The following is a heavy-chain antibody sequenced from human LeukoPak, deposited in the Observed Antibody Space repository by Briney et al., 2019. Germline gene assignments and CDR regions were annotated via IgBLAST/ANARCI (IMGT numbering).Heavy chain of an antibody. CDR1: GGSFSGYY. CDR3: ARSVLWFGELLSVPYYFDY. V-gene: IGHV4-34*01. J-gene: IGHJ4*02. Sequence: SETLSLTCAVNGGSFSGYYWSWIRQPPGKGLEWIGEINHSGSTNYNPSLKSRVTISVDTSKNQFSLKLSSVTAADTAVYYCARSVLWFGELLSVPYYFDYWGQGALVTVSS. CDR2: INHSGST. D-gene: IGHD3-10*01.